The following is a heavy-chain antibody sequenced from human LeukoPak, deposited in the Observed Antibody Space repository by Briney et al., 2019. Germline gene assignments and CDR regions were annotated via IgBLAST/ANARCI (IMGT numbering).Heavy chain of an antibody. V-gene: IGHV3-53*01. J-gene: IGHJ4*02. Sequence: GGSLRLSCAASGFTVRDNYINWVRQAPGKGLQWVSVIYTSGSTFYADSVKGRFTISRDNSKNTLYLQMNSLRAEDTAVYYCAKIRCSSTSCYHDYFDYWGQGTLVTVSS. CDR2: IYTSGST. CDR3: AKIRCSSTSCYHDYFDY. CDR1: GFTVRDNY. D-gene: IGHD2-2*01.